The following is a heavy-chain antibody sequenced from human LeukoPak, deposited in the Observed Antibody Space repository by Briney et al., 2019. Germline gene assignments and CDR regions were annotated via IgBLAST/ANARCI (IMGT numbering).Heavy chain of an antibody. V-gene: IGHV3-30*01. CDR3: ARGRGYCSSTSCPLDAFDI. CDR2: ISYDGSNK. Sequence: GGSLRLSCAASGFTFSSYAMHWVRQAPGKGLEWVAVISYDGSNKYYADSVKGRFTISRDNSKNTLYLQMNNLRAEDTAVYYCARGRGYCSSTSCPLDAFDIWGQGTMVTVPS. D-gene: IGHD2-2*01. CDR1: GFTFSSYA. J-gene: IGHJ3*02.